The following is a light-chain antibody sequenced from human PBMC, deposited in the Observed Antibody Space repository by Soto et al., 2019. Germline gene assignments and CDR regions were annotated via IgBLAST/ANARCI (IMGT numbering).Light chain of an antibody. CDR2: GAS. CDR1: ESVSSSY. V-gene: IGKV3-20*01. Sequence: IVLAHSPGTLSLSPSKIATLFGDSSESVSSSYLAWYQQNPGQAPRLLIYGASSRATGIPDRFSGSGSGTDFSLTISSLEPEDFAVYYCQQYGSSPKTFGQGTKVDNK. J-gene: IGKJ1*01. CDR3: QQYGSSPKT.